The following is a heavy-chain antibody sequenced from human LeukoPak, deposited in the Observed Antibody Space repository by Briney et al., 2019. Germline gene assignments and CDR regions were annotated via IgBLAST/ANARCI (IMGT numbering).Heavy chain of an antibody. CDR2: ISYSGST. CDR1: GVSITSGDYY. Sequence: PSQTLSLTCTVSGVSITSGDYYWSWIRQPPGKGLEWIVYISYSGSTYCNPSLKSRVTISRDTSKSQFSLNLRSVTAADTAVYHCARVGVADIHLDYWGQGTLVTVSS. J-gene: IGHJ4*02. D-gene: IGHD3-16*01. V-gene: IGHV4-30-4*01. CDR3: ARVGVADIHLDY.